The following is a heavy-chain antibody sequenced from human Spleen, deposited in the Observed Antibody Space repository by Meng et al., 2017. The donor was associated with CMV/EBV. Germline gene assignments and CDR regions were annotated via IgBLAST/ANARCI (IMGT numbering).Heavy chain of an antibody. J-gene: IGHJ4*02. V-gene: IGHV3-23*01. D-gene: IGHD1-14*01. CDR1: GFTFSNYA. Sequence: GESLKISCAASGFTFSNYAMSWVRQAPGKGLEWVSAVTGSGGSTYYADSVKGRFTISRDNSKNTLYLQMNSLRVEDTAVHYCAKQNPHFDYWGQGTLVTVSS. CDR2: VTGSGGST. CDR3: AKQNPHFDY.